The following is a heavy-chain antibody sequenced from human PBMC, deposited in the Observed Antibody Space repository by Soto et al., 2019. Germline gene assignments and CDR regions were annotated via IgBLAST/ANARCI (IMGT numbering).Heavy chain of an antibody. Sequence: SETLSLTCTVSGGSISSGGYYWSWIRQHPGKGLEWIGYIYYSGSTYYNPSLKSRVTISVDTSKNQFSLKLSSVTAADTAVYYCARDLSAGGWFDHWGQGTLVTVSS. J-gene: IGHJ5*02. D-gene: IGHD6-25*01. CDR3: ARDLSAGGWFDH. V-gene: IGHV4-31*03. CDR1: GGSISSGGYY. CDR2: IYYSGST.